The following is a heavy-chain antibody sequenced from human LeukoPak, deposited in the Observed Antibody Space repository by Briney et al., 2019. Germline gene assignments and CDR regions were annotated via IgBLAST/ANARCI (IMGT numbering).Heavy chain of an antibody. Sequence: SGGSLRLSCAASGFTFSSYGMHWVRQAPGKGLEWVSSISSSSSYIYYADSVKGRFTISRDNAKNSLYLQMNSLRAEDTAVYYCARMVRGRRRYYFDYWGQGTLVTVSS. J-gene: IGHJ4*02. V-gene: IGHV3-21*01. CDR3: ARMVRGRRRYYFDY. D-gene: IGHD3-10*01. CDR2: ISSSSSYI. CDR1: GFTFSSYG.